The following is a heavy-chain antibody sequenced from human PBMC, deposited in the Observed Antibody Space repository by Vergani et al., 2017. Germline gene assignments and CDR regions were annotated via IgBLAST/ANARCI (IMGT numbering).Heavy chain of an antibody. D-gene: IGHD3-10*01. J-gene: IGHJ5*02. V-gene: IGHV1-3*01. CDR2: INPGNGNT. CDR1: GYTFTGFA. CDR3: ARGVTYQVYPYNWFDP. Sequence: QVQLVQSGAEVKKPGASVKVSCKASGYTFTGFAVHWVRQAPGQRLEWMGWINPGNGNTQYSQKFQGRVTISRDTSANTVYMELTSLKSEDTAVYYCARGVTYQVYPYNWFDPWGQGTLVTVSS.